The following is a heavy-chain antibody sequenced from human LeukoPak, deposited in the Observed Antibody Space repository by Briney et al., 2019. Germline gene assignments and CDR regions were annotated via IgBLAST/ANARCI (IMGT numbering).Heavy chain of an antibody. Sequence: SETLSLTCTVSGGSISSYYWSWIRQPPGKGLEWIGSIYYSGSTYYNPSLKSRVTISVDTSKNQFSLKLSSVTAADTAVYYCVREEVTKFDYWGQGTLVTVSS. V-gene: IGHV4-39*07. CDR1: GGSISSYY. J-gene: IGHJ4*02. D-gene: IGHD2-21*02. CDR2: IYYSGST. CDR3: VREEVTKFDY.